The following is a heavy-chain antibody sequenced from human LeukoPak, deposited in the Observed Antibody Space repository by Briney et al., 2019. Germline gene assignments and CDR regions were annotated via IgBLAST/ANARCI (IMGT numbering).Heavy chain of an antibody. V-gene: IGHV3-30-3*01. CDR2: ISYDGSNK. CDR1: GFTFSGYA. CDR3: ARAVTMIVVVPGGDY. D-gene: IGHD3-22*01. Sequence: GGSLRLSCAASGFTFSGYAMHWVRQAPGKGLEWVAVISYDGSNKYYADSVKGRFTISRDNSKNTLYLQMNSLRAEDTAVYYCARAVTMIVVVPGGDYWGQGTLVTVSS. J-gene: IGHJ4*02.